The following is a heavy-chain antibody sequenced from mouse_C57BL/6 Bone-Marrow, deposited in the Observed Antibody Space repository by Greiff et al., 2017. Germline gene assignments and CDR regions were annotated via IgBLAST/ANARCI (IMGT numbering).Heavy chain of an antibody. CDR1: GFTFSSYA. CDR2: ISDGGSYT. D-gene: IGHD2-2*01. V-gene: IGHV5-4*01. CDR3: ARERSTMVTTDYFDY. Sequence: EVKLVESGGGLVKPGGSLKLSCAASGFTFSSYAMSWVRQTPEKRLAWVATISDGGSYTYYPDNVKGRFTISRDNAKNNLYLQMSHLKSEDTAMYYCARERSTMVTTDYFDYWGQGTTLTVSS. J-gene: IGHJ2*01.